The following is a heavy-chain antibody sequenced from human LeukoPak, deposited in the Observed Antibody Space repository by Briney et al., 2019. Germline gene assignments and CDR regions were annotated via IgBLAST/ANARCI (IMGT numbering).Heavy chain of an antibody. CDR2: IYPNSGDT. Sequence: ASVKVSCKASGFPFTVYYIHWVRQAPGQGLEWMGWIYPNSGDTNYAQKFQGRVTMTRETSISTVHMELSRLRSDDTAVYFCAREKMVGAPKLLDYWGQGTLVTVSS. CDR3: AREKMVGAPKLLDY. V-gene: IGHV1-2*02. J-gene: IGHJ4*02. CDR1: GFPFTVYY. D-gene: IGHD1-26*01.